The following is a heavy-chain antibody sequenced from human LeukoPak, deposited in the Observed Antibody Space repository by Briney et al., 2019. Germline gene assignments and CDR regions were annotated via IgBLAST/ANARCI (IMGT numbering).Heavy chain of an antibody. CDR3: ARVSRGTYFDY. CDR1: GGSISGYY. CDR2: IYYSGST. V-gene: IGHV4-59*01. Sequence: PSETLSLTCTVSGGSISGYYWNWIRQPPGEGLECIGYIYYSGSTDYNPSLKSRVTISVDTSKNQFSLKLNSVTAADTAVYYCARVSRGTYFDYWGQGSLVTVSS. J-gene: IGHJ4*02. D-gene: IGHD3-10*01.